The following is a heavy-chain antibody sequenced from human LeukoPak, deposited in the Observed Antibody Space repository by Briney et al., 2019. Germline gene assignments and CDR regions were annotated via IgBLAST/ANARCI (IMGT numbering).Heavy chain of an antibody. CDR1: GGTFSSYA. CDR2: IIPIFGTA. D-gene: IGHD5-18*01. J-gene: IGHJ4*02. CDR3: AREGYSYGFDY. V-gene: IGHV1-69*06. Sequence: SVKVSCKASGGTFSSYAISWVRQAPGQGLEWMGGIIPIFGTANYAQKFQGRVTITAGKSTSTAYMELSSLRSEDTAVYYCAREGYSYGFDYWGQGTLVTVSS.